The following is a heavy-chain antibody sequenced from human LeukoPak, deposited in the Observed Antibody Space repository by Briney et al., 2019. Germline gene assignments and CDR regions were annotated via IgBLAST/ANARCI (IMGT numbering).Heavy chain of an antibody. CDR2: IDEYGAT. J-gene: IGHJ4*02. D-gene: IGHD3-9*01. CDR3: ARGSRDILTGYYVGSDY. V-gene: IGHV4-59*01. CDR1: GASISNYY. Sequence: PSETLSLTCTISGASISNYYWSWVRQPPGKGLEWIGYIDEYGATNYSPSLKSRLTISADTSRNQFSLKLSAVTTADTAVYYCARGSRDILTGYYVGSDYWGQGTLVIVSS.